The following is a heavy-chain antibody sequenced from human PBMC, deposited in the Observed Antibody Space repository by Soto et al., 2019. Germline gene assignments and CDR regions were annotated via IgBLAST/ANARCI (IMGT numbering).Heavy chain of an antibody. Sequence: EEQLLESGGGLVQPGGSLRLSCAASGFTFSTYAMTWARQAPGKGLEWVSGITSNGGGTHYADSLKGRFTVSRDNSKNTLYLQINSLRVEDTAVYYCAKDLVGVLADAFDIWGQGTMVTVSS. J-gene: IGHJ3*02. D-gene: IGHD1-26*01. CDR1: GFTFSTYA. V-gene: IGHV3-23*01. CDR3: AKDLVGVLADAFDI. CDR2: ITSNGGGT.